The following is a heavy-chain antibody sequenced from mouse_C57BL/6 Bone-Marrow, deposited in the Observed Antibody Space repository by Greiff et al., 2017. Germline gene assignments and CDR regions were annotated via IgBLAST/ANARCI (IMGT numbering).Heavy chain of an antibody. CDR1: GYTFTDYY. CDR2: INPNNGGT. J-gene: IGHJ1*03. CDR3: AREKKLLRYPSYWYFDV. V-gene: IGHV1-26*01. Sequence: EVQLQQSGPELVKPGASVKISCKASGYTFTDYYMNWVKQSHGKSLEWIGDINPNNGGTSYNQKFKGKATLTVDKSSSTAYMELRSLTSEDSAVYYCAREKKLLRYPSYWYFDVWGTGTTVTVSS. D-gene: IGHD1-1*01.